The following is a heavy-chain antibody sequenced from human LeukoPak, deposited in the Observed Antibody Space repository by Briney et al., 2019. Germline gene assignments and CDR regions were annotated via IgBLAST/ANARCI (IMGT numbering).Heavy chain of an antibody. CDR3: ARDADTAMVPGFDY. CDR2: IKQDGSEK. J-gene: IGHJ4*02. CDR1: GFTFSSYW. V-gene: IGHV3-7*01. D-gene: IGHD5-18*01. Sequence: PGGSLRLSCAASGFTFSSYWMSWVRQAPGKGLEWVANIKQDGSEKYYVDSVKGRFTISRDNAKNTLYLQMNSLRAEDTAVYYCARDADTAMVPGFDYWGQGTLVTVSS.